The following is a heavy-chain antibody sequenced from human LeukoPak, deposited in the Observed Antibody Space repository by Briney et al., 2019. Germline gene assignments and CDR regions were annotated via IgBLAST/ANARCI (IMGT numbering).Heavy chain of an antibody. D-gene: IGHD3-22*01. CDR3: AREQDSSGYLYYYYGMDV. CDR2: IYSGGST. Sequence: PGGSLRLSCAASGFTVSSNYMSWVRQAPGKGLEWVSVIYSGGSTYYADSVKGRFTISRDDSKNTLYLQMNSLRAEDTAVYYCAREQDSSGYLYYYYGMDVWGQGTTVTVSS. J-gene: IGHJ6*02. CDR1: GFTVSSNY. V-gene: IGHV3-66*01.